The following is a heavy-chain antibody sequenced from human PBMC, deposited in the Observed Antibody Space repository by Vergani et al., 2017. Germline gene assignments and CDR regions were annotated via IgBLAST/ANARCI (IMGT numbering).Heavy chain of an antibody. J-gene: IGHJ6*02. Sequence: EVQLVESGGGLIQPGGSLRLSCAASGFIVSSNYMSWVRQAPGKGLEWVSVIDSGGSTYYADSVKGRFTISRDTSKNTLYLQMNSLRAEDTAVYYCARDDFDDTAVVPYSYGMDVWGQGTTVTVSS. CDR1: GFIVSSNY. V-gene: IGHV3-53*01. CDR2: IDSGGST. CDR3: ARDDFDDTAVVPYSYGMDV. D-gene: IGHD5-18*01.